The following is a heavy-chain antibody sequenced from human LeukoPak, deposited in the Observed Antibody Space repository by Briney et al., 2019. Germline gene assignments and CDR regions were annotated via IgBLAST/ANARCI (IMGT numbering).Heavy chain of an antibody. V-gene: IGHV4-59*01. CDR2: IYYSGST. CDR1: GGSISSYY. D-gene: IGHD4-23*01. Sequence: PSETLSLTCTVSGGSISSYYWSWIRQPPGKGLEWIGYIYYSGSTNYNPSLKSRVTISVDTTKNQFTLKLSSVTAADTAVYYCARVDYGGNSGYFDLWGRGTLVTVSS. CDR3: ARVDYGGNSGYFDL. J-gene: IGHJ2*01.